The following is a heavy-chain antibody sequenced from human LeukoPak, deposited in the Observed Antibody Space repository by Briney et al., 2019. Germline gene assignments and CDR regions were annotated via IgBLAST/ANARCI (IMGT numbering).Heavy chain of an antibody. Sequence: GGSLRLSCAASGFTFGSYWMHWVRQGPGKGLVWVSRINRDGSNAIYADSVKGRFSISRDNARNTLYLQMNSLRVEDSAVYYCVRSGVEDEQFRHFDSWGQGALVIVS. CDR3: VRSGVEDEQFRHFDS. CDR2: INRDGSNA. CDR1: GFTFGSYW. V-gene: IGHV3-74*01. D-gene: IGHD6-19*01. J-gene: IGHJ4*02.